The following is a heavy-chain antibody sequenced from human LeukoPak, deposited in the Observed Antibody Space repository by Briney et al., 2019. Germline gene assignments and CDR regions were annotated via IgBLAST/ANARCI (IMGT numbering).Heavy chain of an antibody. D-gene: IGHD4-17*01. CDR2: INPSGGST. Sequence: VASVKVSCKASGYTFTSYYMHWVRQAPGQGLEWMGMINPSGGSTSYAQKFQGRVTMTRDTSTSTVYMELSSLRSEDTAVYYCAREDYGDYRGHYYYYGMDVWGQGTTVTVSS. CDR3: AREDYGDYRGHYYYYGMDV. V-gene: IGHV1-46*01. CDR1: GYTFTSYY. J-gene: IGHJ6*02.